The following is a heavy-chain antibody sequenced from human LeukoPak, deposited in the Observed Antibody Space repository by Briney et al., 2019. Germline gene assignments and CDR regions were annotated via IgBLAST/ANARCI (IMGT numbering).Heavy chain of an antibody. V-gene: IGHV3-21*04. Sequence: GGSLRLSCAASGFTFSSYSMNWVRQAPGKGLEWVSSISSSSSYIYYADSVNGRFTISRDNSKNTLYLQMNSLRAEDTAVYYCAKGDQVSYFYYMDVWGKGTTVTVSS. CDR1: GFTFSSYS. CDR3: AKGDQVSYFYYMDV. CDR2: ISSSSSYI. J-gene: IGHJ6*03.